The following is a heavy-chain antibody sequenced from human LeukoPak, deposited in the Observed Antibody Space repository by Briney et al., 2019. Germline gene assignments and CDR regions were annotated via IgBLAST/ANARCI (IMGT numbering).Heavy chain of an antibody. J-gene: IGHJ6*02. CDR1: GFTFSSYG. V-gene: IGHV3-30*18. D-gene: IGHD1-26*01. CDR2: ISYDGSNK. CDR3: AKDRLRNIVGATYYYYYGMDV. Sequence: GGSLRLSCAASGFTFSSYGMHWVRQAPGKGLEWVAVISYDGSNKYYADSVKGRFTISRDNSKNTLYLQMNSLRAEDTAVYYFAKDRLRNIVGATYYYYYGMDVWGQGTTVTVSS.